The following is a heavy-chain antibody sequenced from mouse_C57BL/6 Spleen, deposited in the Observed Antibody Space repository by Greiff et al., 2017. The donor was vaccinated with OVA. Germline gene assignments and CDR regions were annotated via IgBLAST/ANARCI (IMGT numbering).Heavy chain of an antibody. D-gene: IGHD1-1*01. CDR3: ARYYGSSSWYFDV. Sequence: VQLQQPGAELVMPGASVKLSCKASGYTFTSYWMHWVKQRPGQGLEWIGEIDPSDSYTNYNQKFKGKSTLTVDKSSSTAYMQLSSLTSEDSAVYYCARYYGSSSWYFDVWGTGTTVTVSS. CDR1: GYTFTSYW. J-gene: IGHJ1*03. CDR2: IDPSDSYT. V-gene: IGHV1-69*01.